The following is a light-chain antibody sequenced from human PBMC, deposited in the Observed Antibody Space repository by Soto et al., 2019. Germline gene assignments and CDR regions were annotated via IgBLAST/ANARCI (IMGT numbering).Light chain of an antibody. Sequence: DIVMTQSPATLSVSPGEITTLSCRASRSVTTSLAWYQQKPGQAPRLLIYGASTRATGIPARFSGSGSGTDFTLTIRSLQSEDFAVYYCQQYDKWPQFTFGQGTEVEMK. CDR3: QQYDKWPQFT. CDR2: GAS. V-gene: IGKV3-15*01. CDR1: RSVTTS. J-gene: IGKJ2*01.